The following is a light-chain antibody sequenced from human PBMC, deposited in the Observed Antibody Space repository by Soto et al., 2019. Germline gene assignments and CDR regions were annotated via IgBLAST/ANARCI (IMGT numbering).Light chain of an antibody. Sequence: DIQMTQSPSSLTASVGESVTITCRASQRISNLLNWYQQKPGKAPKLLIHTASSLQTGVPSRFTGSGSGTDFSLTINSLQPEDFATYYCQQSYTTLWTFGQGTRLEIK. CDR1: QRISNL. V-gene: IGKV1-39*01. CDR3: QQSYTTLWT. J-gene: IGKJ5*01. CDR2: TAS.